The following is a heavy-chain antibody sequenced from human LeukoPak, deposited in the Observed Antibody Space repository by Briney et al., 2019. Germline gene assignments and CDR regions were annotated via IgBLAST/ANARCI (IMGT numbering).Heavy chain of an antibody. CDR1: GFTFSSYW. CDR3: AKGYYDSNGNFYYFDF. J-gene: IGHJ4*02. V-gene: IGHV3-7*01. D-gene: IGHD3-22*01. CDR2: INEDGSEK. Sequence: QTGGSLRLSCAASGFTFSSYWMTWVRQAPGKGLEWVANINEDGSEKNYVDSLKGRFTISRDNAKNSVYLQMDSLRVEDTAVYYCAKGYYDSNGNFYYFDFWGQGTLVTVSS.